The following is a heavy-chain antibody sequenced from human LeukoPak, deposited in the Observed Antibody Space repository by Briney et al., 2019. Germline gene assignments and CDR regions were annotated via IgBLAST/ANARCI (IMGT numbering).Heavy chain of an antibody. Sequence: PSETLSLTCTVSGGSISSHNWNWVRQPPGKGLEWIGDLYNSGRHKYNPSLKSRLTISVHTSKNQFSLKLSSVTAADTAVYYCARVDSSGYYTFFDYWGQGTLVTVSS. J-gene: IGHJ4*02. D-gene: IGHD3-22*01. CDR2: LYNSGRH. CDR1: GGSISSHN. V-gene: IGHV4-59*11. CDR3: ARVDSSGYYTFFDY.